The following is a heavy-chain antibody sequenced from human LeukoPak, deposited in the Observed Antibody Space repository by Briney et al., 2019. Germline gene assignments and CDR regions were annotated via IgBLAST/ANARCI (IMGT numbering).Heavy chain of an antibody. J-gene: IGHJ5*02. D-gene: IGHD5-12*01. Sequence: GGSLRLSCTASGFTFGDYAMSWVRQAPGKGLEWVGFIRSKAYGGTTEYAASVKGRFTISRDDSKSIAYLQMNSLKTEDTAVYYCTRAQDGYSGYGNWFDPWGQGTLVTVSS. CDR3: TRAQDGYSGYGNWFDP. CDR2: IRSKAYGGTT. CDR1: GFTFGDYA. V-gene: IGHV3-49*04.